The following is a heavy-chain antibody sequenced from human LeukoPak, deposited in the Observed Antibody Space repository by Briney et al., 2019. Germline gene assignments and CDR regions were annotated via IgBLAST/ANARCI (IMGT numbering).Heavy chain of an antibody. D-gene: IGHD5-12*01. Sequence: ASVKVSCKASGYTFTSYYMHWVRQAPGQGLEWMGMINPSGGSTTYAQQFQGRVTLTRDTSTSTVYMELSSLRSEDTAVYHCARGPPYGGYVNYWGQGTLVTVSS. CDR3: ARGPPYGGYVNY. CDR2: INPSGGST. J-gene: IGHJ4*02. V-gene: IGHV1-46*01. CDR1: GYTFTSYY.